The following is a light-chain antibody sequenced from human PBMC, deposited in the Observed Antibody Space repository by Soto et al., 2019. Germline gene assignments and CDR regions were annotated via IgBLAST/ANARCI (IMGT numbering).Light chain of an antibody. CDR1: SSNIGNNY. CDR2: DND. J-gene: IGLJ2*01. V-gene: IGLV1-51*01. Sequence: QSALTQPPSVSAAPGQKVTISWSGSSSNIGNNYVSWYQQFPGTAPKLLIFDNDKRPSGIPDRFSASRSGTSATLGITGLQTGDEADYYCGTWDSSLSAVVFGGGTKLTVL. CDR3: GTWDSSLSAVV.